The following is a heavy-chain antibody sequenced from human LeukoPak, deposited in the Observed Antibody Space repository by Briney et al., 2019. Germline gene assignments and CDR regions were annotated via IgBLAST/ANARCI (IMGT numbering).Heavy chain of an antibody. Sequence: SETLSLTCTVSGGPISSYYYSWIRQPAGKGLEGMGRINTSGSTNYNPSLKSRVTISTDKSKKQFSLRLTSVTAADTAVYYCAREGSGSYLGYYYYMEVWGTGTTVTVSS. CDR3: AREGSGSYLGYYYYMEV. CDR2: INTSGST. D-gene: IGHD3-10*01. J-gene: IGHJ6*03. CDR1: GGPISSYY. V-gene: IGHV4-4*07.